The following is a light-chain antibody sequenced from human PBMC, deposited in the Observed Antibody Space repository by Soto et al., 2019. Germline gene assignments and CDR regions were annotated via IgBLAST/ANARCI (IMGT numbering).Light chain of an antibody. Sequence: EIVLTQSPGTLSLSPGERATLSCRASQSVSSSYLAWYQQKPGQAPRLLIYGASSRATGIPDRFSGSGSGTDFTLTISRLQPEDSAEYYCQQYGSSPLTFGQGTRLEIK. CDR3: QQYGSSPLT. CDR2: GAS. V-gene: IGKV3-20*01. CDR1: QSVSSSY. J-gene: IGKJ5*01.